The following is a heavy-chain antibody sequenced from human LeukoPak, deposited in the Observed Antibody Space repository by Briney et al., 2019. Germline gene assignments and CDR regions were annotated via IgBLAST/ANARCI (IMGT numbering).Heavy chain of an antibody. Sequence: PGGSLRLPCAASGFTFSNYEMNWVRQAPGKGLEWVSYISSSGSNTYYADSVKGRFTISRDNAKNSMYLQMNSLRVEDTAVYYCARCSGGDFDYWGQGTLVTVSS. CDR1: GFTFSNYE. CDR3: ARCSGGDFDY. D-gene: IGHD6-19*01. J-gene: IGHJ4*02. CDR2: ISSSGSNT. V-gene: IGHV3-48*03.